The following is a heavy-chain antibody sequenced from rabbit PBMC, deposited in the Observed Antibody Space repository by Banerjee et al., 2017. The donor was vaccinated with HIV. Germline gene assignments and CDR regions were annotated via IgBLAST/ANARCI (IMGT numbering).Heavy chain of an antibody. V-gene: IGHV1S45*01. CDR2: IGTGSSGST. CDR3: ARGGNL. CDR1: GFSFSSRYW. Sequence: QEQLEESGGDLVKPEGSLTLTCTASGFSFSSRYWICWVRQAPGKGLEWIGCIGTGSSGSTYYASWAKGRFTISEPSSTTVTLQMTSLTVADTATYFCARGGNLWGQGTLVTVS. J-gene: IGHJ4*01.